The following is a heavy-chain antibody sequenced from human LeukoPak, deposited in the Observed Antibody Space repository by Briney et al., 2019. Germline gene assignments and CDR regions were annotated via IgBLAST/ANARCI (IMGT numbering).Heavy chain of an antibody. CDR1: GGSISSYY. J-gene: IGHJ6*03. V-gene: IGHV4-59*01. CDR3: AREGYGPEGDYYMDV. D-gene: IGHD5-18*01. Sequence: SETLSLTCTVSGGSISSYYWSWIRQPQGKGLGWIGYIYYSGSTNYNPSLKSRVTISVDTSKNQFSLKLSSVTAADTAVYYCAREGYGPEGDYYMDVWGKGTTVTVSS. CDR2: IYYSGST.